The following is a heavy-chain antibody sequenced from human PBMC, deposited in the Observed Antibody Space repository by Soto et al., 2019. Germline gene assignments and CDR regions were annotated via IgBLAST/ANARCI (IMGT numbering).Heavy chain of an antibody. J-gene: IGHJ4*02. CDR1: GLTFGDYG. CDR3: TRARYCSGGSCQPDY. Sequence: GPLRLSCTASGLTFGDYGMSWVRQAPGEGMEWVGFIRSKAYGGTTEYAASVKGRFTISRDDSKSIAYLQMNSLKTEDTAVYYCTRARYCSGGSCQPDYWGQGTLVTVSS. D-gene: IGHD2-15*01. CDR2: IRSKAYGGTT. V-gene: IGHV3-49*04.